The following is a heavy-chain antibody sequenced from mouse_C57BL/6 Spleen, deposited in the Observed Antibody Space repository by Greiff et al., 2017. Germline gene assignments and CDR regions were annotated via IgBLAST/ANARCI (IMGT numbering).Heavy chain of an antibody. CDR1: GFTFNTYA. Sequence: EAGGGLVQPKGSLKLSCAASGFTFNTYAMHWVRQAPGKGLEWVARIRSNSSNYATYYADSVKDRFTISRDDSQSMLYLQMNNLKTEDTAMYYCVREGEMWFAYWGQGTLVTVSA. J-gene: IGHJ3*01. CDR3: VREGEMWFAY. CDR2: IRSNSSNYAT. V-gene: IGHV10-3*01.